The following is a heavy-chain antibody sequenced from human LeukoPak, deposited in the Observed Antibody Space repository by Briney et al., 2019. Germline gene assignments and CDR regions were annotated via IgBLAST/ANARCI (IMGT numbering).Heavy chain of an antibody. J-gene: IGHJ4*02. Sequence: GGSLRLSCAASGFTFSSYAMSWVRQAPGKGLEWVSAISGSGGSTYYADSVKGRFTISRDNSKNTLYLQMNSLRAEDTALYYCAKGTYYYGSGSHDYWGQGTLVTVSS. CDR2: ISGSGGST. D-gene: IGHD3-10*01. V-gene: IGHV3-23*01. CDR1: GFTFSSYA. CDR3: AKGTYYYGSGSHDY.